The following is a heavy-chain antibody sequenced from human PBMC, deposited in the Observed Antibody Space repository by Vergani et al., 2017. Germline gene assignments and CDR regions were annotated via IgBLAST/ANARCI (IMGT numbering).Heavy chain of an antibody. CDR3: ARRRGDSYSYFDL. J-gene: IGHJ2*01. D-gene: IGHD2-21*01. CDR1: GFTFSSYA. CDR2: ISYDGSNK. Sequence: QVQLVESGGGVVQPGRSLRLSCAASGFTFSSYAMHWVRQAPGKGLEWVAVISYDGSNKYYADSVKGRFTISRDNSKNTLYLQMNSLRAEDTAVYYCARRRGDSYSYFDLWGRGTLVTVSS. V-gene: IGHV3-30*04.